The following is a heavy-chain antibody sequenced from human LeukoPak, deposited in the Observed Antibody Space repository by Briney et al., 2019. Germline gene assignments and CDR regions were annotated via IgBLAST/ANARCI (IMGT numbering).Heavy chain of an antibody. J-gene: IGHJ6*03. D-gene: IGHD2-2*01. CDR2: IFHSGGT. CDR3: ARIPAAIFYYYYYMDV. V-gene: IGHV4-34*12. Sequence: SETLSLTCAVYGGSFSGYYWGWIRQPPEKGLEWIGSIFHSGGTNYNPSLKSRVTISVDTSKNQFSLKLSSVTAADTAVYYCARIPAAIFYYYYYMDVWGKGTTVTISS. CDR1: GGSFSGYY.